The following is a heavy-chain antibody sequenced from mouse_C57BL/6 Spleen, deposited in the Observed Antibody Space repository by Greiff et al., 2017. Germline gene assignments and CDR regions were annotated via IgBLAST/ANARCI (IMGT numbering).Heavy chain of an antibody. Sequence: DVKLVESGPGLVKPSQSLSLTCSVTGYSITSGYYWNWLRQFPGNKLEWMGYISYDGSNNYNPSLKNRISITRDTSKNQFFLKLNSVTTEDTATYYCARNWDDWYFDVWGTGTTVTVSS. CDR3: ARNWDDWYFDV. D-gene: IGHD4-1*01. CDR2: ISYDGSN. V-gene: IGHV3-6*01. J-gene: IGHJ1*03. CDR1: GYSITSGYY.